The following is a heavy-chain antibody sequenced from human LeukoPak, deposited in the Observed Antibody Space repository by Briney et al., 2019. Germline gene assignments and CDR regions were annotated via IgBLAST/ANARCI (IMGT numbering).Heavy chain of an antibody. CDR1: GFTFDDYA. J-gene: IGHJ4*02. Sequence: PGGSLRLSCAASGFTFDDYAMHWVRQAPGKGLEGVSGINWNSDTIGYADSVKGRFTISRDNAKNSLYLQMNSLRAEDTALYYCAKAGSWYRHFDYWGQGTLVTVSS. CDR3: AKAGSWYRHFDY. V-gene: IGHV3-9*01. D-gene: IGHD6-13*01. CDR2: INWNSDTI.